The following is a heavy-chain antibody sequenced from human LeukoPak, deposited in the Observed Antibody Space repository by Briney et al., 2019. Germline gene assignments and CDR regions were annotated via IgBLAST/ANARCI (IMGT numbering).Heavy chain of an antibody. Sequence: SETLSLTCAVYGGSFSGYYWSWIRQPPGKGLEWIGSIYHSGSTYYNPSLKSRVTISVDTSKNQFSLKLGSVTAADTAVYYCARDPLRLSGYYYEGAFDIWGQGTMVTVSS. CDR1: GGSFSGYY. CDR2: IYHSGST. V-gene: IGHV4-34*01. J-gene: IGHJ3*02. CDR3: ARDPLRLSGYYYEGAFDI. D-gene: IGHD3-22*01.